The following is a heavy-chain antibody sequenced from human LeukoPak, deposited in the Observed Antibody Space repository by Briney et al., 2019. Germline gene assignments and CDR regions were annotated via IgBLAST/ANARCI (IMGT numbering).Heavy chain of an antibody. CDR2: INHSGST. Sequence: SETLSLTCTVSGGSISSSSYYWGWIRQPPGKGLEWIGEINHSGSTNYNPSLKSRVTISVDTSKNQFSLKLSSVTAADTAVYYCATYVDAFDIWGQGTMVTVSS. CDR3: ATYVDAFDI. V-gene: IGHV4-39*07. J-gene: IGHJ3*02. D-gene: IGHD3-16*01. CDR1: GGSISSSSYY.